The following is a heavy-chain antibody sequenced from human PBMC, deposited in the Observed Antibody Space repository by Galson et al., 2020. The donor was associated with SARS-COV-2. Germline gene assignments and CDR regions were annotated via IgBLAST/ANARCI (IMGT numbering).Heavy chain of an antibody. CDR3: AKDLGAVAGTDGYFDL. J-gene: IGHJ2*01. Sequence: GESLKISCAASGFTFSSYGMHWVRQAPGKGLEWVAVIWYDGSNKYYADSVKGRFTISRDNSKNTLYLQMNSLRAEDTAVYYCAKDLGAVAGTDGYFDLWGRGTLVTVSS. D-gene: IGHD6-19*01. V-gene: IGHV3-33*06. CDR2: IWYDGSNK. CDR1: GFTFSSYG.